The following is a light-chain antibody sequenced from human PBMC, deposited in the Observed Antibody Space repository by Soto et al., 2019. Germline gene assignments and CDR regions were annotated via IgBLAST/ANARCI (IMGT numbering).Light chain of an antibody. CDR1: QSVSSSY. Sequence: EIVLTQSPGTLSFSPGERATLSCRASQSVSSSYLACYHQKPGQAPRLLIYVASTRAASSPARFSGSGSGTKFTPTTSSLQSEDYAVYYCQQYNNWPRTFGQGTKVDIK. V-gene: IGKV3-15*01. CDR3: QQYNNWPRT. CDR2: VAS. J-gene: IGKJ1*01.